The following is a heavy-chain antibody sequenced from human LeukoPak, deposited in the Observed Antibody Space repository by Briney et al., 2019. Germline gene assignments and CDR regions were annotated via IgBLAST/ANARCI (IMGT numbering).Heavy chain of an antibody. D-gene: IGHD3-22*01. Sequence: GGSLRLSCAASGFTFSSSAMSWVRQAPGKGLEWVSVIYSGGSTYYADSVKGRFTISRDNSKNTLYLQMNSLRAEDTAVYYCASSDSSGYRVDYWGQGTLVTVSS. CDR2: IYSGGST. CDR3: ASSDSSGYRVDY. V-gene: IGHV3-53*01. J-gene: IGHJ4*02. CDR1: GFTFSSSA.